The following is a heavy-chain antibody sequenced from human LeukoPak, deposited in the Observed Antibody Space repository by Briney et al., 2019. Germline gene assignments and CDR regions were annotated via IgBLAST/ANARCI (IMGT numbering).Heavy chain of an antibody. D-gene: IGHD6-13*01. CDR3: AKDEVAAAPFPYWFDP. Sequence: GGSLRLSCAASGFTFDDYAMHWVRQAPGKGLEWVSGISWNSGSIGYADSVKGRFTISRDNAKNSLYLQMNSLRAEDTALYYCAKDEVAAAPFPYWFDPWGQGTLVTVSS. CDR2: ISWNSGSI. J-gene: IGHJ5*02. CDR1: GFTFDDYA. V-gene: IGHV3-9*01.